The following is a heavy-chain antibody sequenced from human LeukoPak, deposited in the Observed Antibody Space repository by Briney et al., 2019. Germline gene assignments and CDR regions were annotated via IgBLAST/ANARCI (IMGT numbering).Heavy chain of an antibody. CDR1: RGSITSTDHY. CDR3: ARGRAAAGQLYYFDY. V-gene: IGHV4-39*07. D-gene: IGHD6-13*01. J-gene: IGHJ4*02. CDR2: IYYSGST. Sequence: SETLSLTCTVSRGSITSTDHYWGWIRQPPGKGLEWIGSIYYSGSTYYNPSLKSRVTISVDTSKNQFSLKLSSVTAADTAVYYCARGRAAAGQLYYFDYWGQGTLVTVSS.